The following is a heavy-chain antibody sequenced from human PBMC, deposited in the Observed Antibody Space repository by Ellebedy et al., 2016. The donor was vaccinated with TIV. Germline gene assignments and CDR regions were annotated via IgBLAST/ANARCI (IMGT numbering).Heavy chain of an antibody. D-gene: IGHD6-19*01. Sequence: GESLKISCAASGFTFSSYGMHWVRQAPGKGLEWVAVIWYDGSSKYYVDSVKGRFTISRDNAKNSLYLQMNSLRAEDTAVYYCARDRSSGWSFDYWGQGTLVTVSS. V-gene: IGHV3-33*08. CDR1: GFTFSSYG. J-gene: IGHJ4*02. CDR3: ARDRSSGWSFDY. CDR2: IWYDGSSK.